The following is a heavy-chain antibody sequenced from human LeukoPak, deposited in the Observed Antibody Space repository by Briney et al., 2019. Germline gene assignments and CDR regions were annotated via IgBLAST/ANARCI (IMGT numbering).Heavy chain of an antibody. CDR2: ISHRGST. V-gene: IGHV4-59*01. D-gene: IGHD3-16*01. CDR3: ARGFEGVAGWFDP. Sequence: SETLSLTCTVSGGSISSYYWSWIRQPPGKALEWIGYISHRGSTKYNLSLKSRVTMSVDASKNQFSLKLNSVIAADTTMYYCARGFEGVAGWFDPWGQGTLVTVSS. CDR1: GGSISSYY. J-gene: IGHJ5*02.